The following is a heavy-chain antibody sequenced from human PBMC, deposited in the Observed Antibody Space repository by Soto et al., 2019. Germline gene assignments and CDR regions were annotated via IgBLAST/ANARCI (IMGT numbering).Heavy chain of an antibody. J-gene: IGHJ4*02. D-gene: IGHD3-10*01. V-gene: IGHV4-34*01. Sequence: SETLSLTCAVYGGSFSGYYWSWIRQPPGKGLEWIGEINHSGSTNYNPSLKSRVTISVDTSKNQFSLKLSSVTAADTAVYYCARGRYMVRGVYFDYWGQGTLVTSPQ. CDR1: GGSFSGYY. CDR2: INHSGST. CDR3: ARGRYMVRGVYFDY.